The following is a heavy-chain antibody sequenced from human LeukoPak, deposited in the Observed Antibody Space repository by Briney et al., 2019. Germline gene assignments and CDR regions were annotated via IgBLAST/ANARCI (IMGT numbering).Heavy chain of an antibody. J-gene: IGHJ4*02. D-gene: IGHD3-10*01. CDR2: IYSGGST. Sequence: GGSLRLFCAASGFTVSSNYMSWVRQAPGKGLEWVSVIYSGGSTYYADSVKGRFTISRDNSKNTLYLQMNSLRAEDTAVYYCARGDYYGSGSEFDYWGQGTLVTVSS. V-gene: IGHV3-53*01. CDR3: ARGDYYGSGSEFDY. CDR1: GFTVSSNY.